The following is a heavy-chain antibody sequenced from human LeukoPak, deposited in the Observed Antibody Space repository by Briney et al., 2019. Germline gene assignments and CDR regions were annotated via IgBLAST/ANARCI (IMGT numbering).Heavy chain of an antibody. CDR2: IYYTGST. CDR3: ARGSKAAPGTFDY. D-gene: IGHD6-13*01. J-gene: IGHJ4*02. Sequence: SETLSLTCTVSGGSISSYYWSWIRQPPGKGLEWIGYIYYTGSTDYNPSLKSRVAISVDTSKNQFSLKLSSVTAADTAVYYCARGSKAAPGTFDYWGQGTLVTVS. V-gene: IGHV4-59*01. CDR1: GGSISSYY.